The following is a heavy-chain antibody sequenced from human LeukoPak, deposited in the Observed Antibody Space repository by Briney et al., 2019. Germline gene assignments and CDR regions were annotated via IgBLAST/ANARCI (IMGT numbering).Heavy chain of an antibody. Sequence: GGSLRLSCAGFGFTFTDHGMTWVRQAPGKGLEWVSTISDNSDATQYADSVKGRFTISRDNSNNTLFLQMSSLRVDDTAVYFCAKDKGIPGSEVFDYWGQGTVVTVSS. CDR1: GFTFTDHG. CDR2: ISDNSDAT. V-gene: IGHV3-23*01. D-gene: IGHD7-27*01. J-gene: IGHJ4*02. CDR3: AKDKGIPGSEVFDY.